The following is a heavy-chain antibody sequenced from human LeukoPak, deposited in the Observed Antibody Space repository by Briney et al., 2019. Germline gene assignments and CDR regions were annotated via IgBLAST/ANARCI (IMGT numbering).Heavy chain of an antibody. V-gene: IGHV1-2*02. CDR2: MNPNSGDT. CDR3: ARESAATSEGFSDY. D-gene: IGHD2-15*01. Sequence: GASVKVSCKASGYTFTGYYIHWVRQAPGQGLDWMGWMNPNSGDTKYAQKFQGRVTMTRDTSISTAYMELSRLRSDDTAVYYCARESAATSEGFSDYWGQGTLVTVSS. CDR1: GYTFTGYY. J-gene: IGHJ4*02.